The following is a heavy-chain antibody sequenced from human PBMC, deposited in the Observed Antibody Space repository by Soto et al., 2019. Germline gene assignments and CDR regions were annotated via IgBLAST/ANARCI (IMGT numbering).Heavy chain of an antibody. J-gene: IGHJ2*01. D-gene: IGHD2-2*01. CDR2: IYYSGST. CDR3: ARTGPIVVVPAAIAHFDL. CDR1: GGSISSGGYY. Sequence: SETLSLTCTVSGGSISSGGYYWSWIRQHPGKGLEWIGYIYYSGSTYYNPSLKSRVTISVDTSKNQFSLKLSSVTAADTAVYYCARTGPIVVVPAAIAHFDLWGRGTLVTVSS. V-gene: IGHV4-31*03.